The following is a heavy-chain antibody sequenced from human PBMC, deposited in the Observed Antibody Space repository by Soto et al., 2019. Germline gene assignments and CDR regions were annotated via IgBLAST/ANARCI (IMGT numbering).Heavy chain of an antibody. CDR3: ARVRQQLGIRLDP. D-gene: IGHD6-6*01. CDR2: IIPIFGTA. V-gene: IGHV1-69*13. Sequence: GASVKVSCKASGGTFSSYAISWVRQAPGQGLEWMGGIIPIFGTANYAQEFQGRVTITADESTSTAYMELSSLRSEDTAVYYCARVRQQLGIRLDPWGQGTLVTVSS. CDR1: GGTFSSYA. J-gene: IGHJ5*02.